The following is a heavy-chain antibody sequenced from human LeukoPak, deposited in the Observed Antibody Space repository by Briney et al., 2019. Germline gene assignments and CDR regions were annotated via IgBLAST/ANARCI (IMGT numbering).Heavy chain of an antibody. J-gene: IGHJ6*04. D-gene: IGHD3-10*01. Sequence: GALRLSCAASGFTFSSYGMHWVRQAPGKGREWVAVISYDGSNKYYADSVKGRFTISRDNSKNTLYLQMNSLRAEDTAVYYCAKEKGYGSGSYYVKLYYYYGMDVWGKGTTVTVFS. CDR1: GFTFSSYG. V-gene: IGHV3-30*18. CDR3: AKEKGYGSGSYYVKLYYYYGMDV. CDR2: ISYDGSNK.